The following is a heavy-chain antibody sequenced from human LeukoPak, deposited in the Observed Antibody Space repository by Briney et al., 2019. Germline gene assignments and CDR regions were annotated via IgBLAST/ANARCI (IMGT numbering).Heavy chain of an antibody. J-gene: IGHJ4*02. CDR2: IYSGGST. D-gene: IGHD5-18*01. CDR1: GFTVSSYY. V-gene: IGHV3-66*01. Sequence: GGSLRLSCAASGFTVSSYYMSWVRQAPGKGLEWVSVIYSGGSTYYADSVKGRFTISRDNSKNTLYLQMNSLKAEDTAVYYCARDPDGYRQGHHFDYWGQGTLVTVSS. CDR3: ARDPDGYRQGHHFDY.